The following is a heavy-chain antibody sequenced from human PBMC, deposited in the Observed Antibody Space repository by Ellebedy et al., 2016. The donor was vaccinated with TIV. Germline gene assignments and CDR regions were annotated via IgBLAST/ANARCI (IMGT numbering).Heavy chain of an antibody. D-gene: IGHD2-21*02. V-gene: IGHV3-53*04. CDR1: GFTVSSSY. CDR2: LYSGGST. CDR3: ASGYCGGDCYSSGAFDI. Sequence: GESLKISXAASGFTVSSSYMSWVRQAPGKGLEWVSVLYSGGSTYYADSVKGRFTISRHNSKNTLYLQMNSLRAEDTAMYYCASGYCGGDCYSSGAFDIWGLGTMVTVSS. J-gene: IGHJ3*02.